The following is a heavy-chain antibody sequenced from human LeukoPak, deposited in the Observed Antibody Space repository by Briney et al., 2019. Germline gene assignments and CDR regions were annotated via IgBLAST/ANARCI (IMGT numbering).Heavy chain of an antibody. CDR2: ISGSGGST. Sequence: GGSLRLSCAASGFTFSSYAMSWVRQAPGKGLEWVSAISGSGGSTYYADSVKGRFTISRDNSKNTLYLQMNSLRAEDTAVYYCVKWDVTYYYDSSGPAWYYGMDVWGQGTTVTVSS. J-gene: IGHJ6*02. CDR3: VKWDVTYYYDSSGPAWYYGMDV. D-gene: IGHD3-22*01. V-gene: IGHV3-23*01. CDR1: GFTFSSYA.